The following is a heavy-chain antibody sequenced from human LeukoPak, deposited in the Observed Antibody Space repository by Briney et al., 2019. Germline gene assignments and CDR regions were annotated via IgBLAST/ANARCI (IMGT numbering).Heavy chain of an antibody. CDR2: ISNSGGST. V-gene: IGHV3-23*01. D-gene: IGHD3-10*01. J-gene: IGHJ4*02. CDR3: AKRGSGSATSLYYFDY. CDR1: AFTFSSYA. Sequence: GGSLRLSCAASAFTFSSYAMSWVRQAPGKGLEWVSVISNSGGSTFYADSVKGRFTISRDNSKNTLYLQMNSLRTEDTAVYYCAKRGSGSATSLYYFDYWGQGTLVTVSS.